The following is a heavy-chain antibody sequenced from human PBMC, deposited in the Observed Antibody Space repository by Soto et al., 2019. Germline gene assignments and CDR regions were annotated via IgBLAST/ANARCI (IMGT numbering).Heavy chain of an antibody. Sequence: PGGSLRLSCAASGFTVSSNYMSWVRHAPGKGLEWVSVIYSGGSTYYADSVKGRFTISRDNSKNTLYLQMNSLRAEDTAVYYCARVSVAELDYFDYWGQGTLVTSPQ. J-gene: IGHJ4*02. CDR1: GFTVSSNY. V-gene: IGHV3-53*01. D-gene: IGHD1-26*01. CDR3: ARVSVAELDYFDY. CDR2: IYSGGST.